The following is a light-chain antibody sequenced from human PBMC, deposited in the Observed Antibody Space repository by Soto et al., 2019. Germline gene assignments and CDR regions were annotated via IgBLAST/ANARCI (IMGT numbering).Light chain of an antibody. CDR2: EVS. CDR1: SSDVGGYNS. V-gene: IGLV2-8*01. CDR3: SSYPAASKSLL. Sequence: QSALTQPPSASGSPGQSVTISCTGTSSDVGGYNSVSWYQHHPGKAPKLIIYEVSKRHSGVPDRFSGSKSGNAASLTVSGLQAEDEADYYCSSYPAASKSLLLGGGTQLTVL. J-gene: IGLJ2*01.